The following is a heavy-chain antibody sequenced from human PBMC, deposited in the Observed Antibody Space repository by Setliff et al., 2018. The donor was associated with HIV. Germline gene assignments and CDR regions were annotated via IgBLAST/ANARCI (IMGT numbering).Heavy chain of an antibody. V-gene: IGHV3-23*01. J-gene: IGHJ3*02. D-gene: IGHD3-10*01. Sequence: PGGSLRLSCAASGFTFSNYAMGWVRQGPGKGLEWVSTVGAVGSPTHYAESVRGRFTISKDNSKSTLSLQMNSLREEDTAVYFCAKVFAFGIDGFDIWGQGTMVTGSS. CDR1: GFTFSNYA. CDR2: VGAVGSPT. CDR3: AKVFAFGIDGFDI.